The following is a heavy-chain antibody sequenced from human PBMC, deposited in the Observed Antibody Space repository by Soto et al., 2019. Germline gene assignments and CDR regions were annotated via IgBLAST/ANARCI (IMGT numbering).Heavy chain of an antibody. CDR3: ARDRKWIQLDYYYGMDV. CDR2: IYHSGST. CDR1: GGSISSSNW. D-gene: IGHD1-1*01. V-gene: IGHV4-4*02. J-gene: IGHJ6*02. Sequence: QVQLQESGPGLVKPSGTLSLTCAVSGGSISSSNWWSWVRQPPGKGLEWIGEIYHSGSTNYNPSLKSRVTISVDKSQNQFALKLRSVTAADTAVYYCARDRKWIQLDYYYGMDVWGQGTTVTVSS.